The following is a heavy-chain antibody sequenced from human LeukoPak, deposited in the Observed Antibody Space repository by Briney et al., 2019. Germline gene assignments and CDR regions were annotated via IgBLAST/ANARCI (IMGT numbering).Heavy chain of an antibody. CDR3: ETQAQGGGGVARDY. D-gene: IGHD3-16*01. Sequence: PGGSLRLSCEASGFTSSRYAMNWVRQVPGKGLEWVSYISSSGSTIYYADSVKGRFTISRDNAKNSLYLQMNSLRAEDTAVYYCETQAQGGGGVARDYWGQGTLVTVSS. J-gene: IGHJ4*02. V-gene: IGHV3-48*03. CDR2: ISSSGSTI. CDR1: GFTSSRYA.